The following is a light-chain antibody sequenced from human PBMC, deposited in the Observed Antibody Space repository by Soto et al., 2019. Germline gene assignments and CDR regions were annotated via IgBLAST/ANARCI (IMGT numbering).Light chain of an antibody. CDR2: DVS. CDR1: SSDVGGYNY. J-gene: IGLJ1*01. CDR3: NSYTGSTTPFV. V-gene: IGLV2-11*01. Sequence: QSALTQPRSVSGSPGQSVTISCTGTSSDVGGYNYVSWYQQHPDKAPKLMIYDVSKRPSGVPDRFSGSKSGNTASLTISGLQAEDEADYYCNSYTGSTTPFVFGTGTKVTVL.